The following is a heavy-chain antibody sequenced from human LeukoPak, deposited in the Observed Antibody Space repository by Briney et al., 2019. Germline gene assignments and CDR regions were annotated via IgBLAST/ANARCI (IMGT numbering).Heavy chain of an antibody. V-gene: IGHV1-46*01. D-gene: IGHD3-22*01. Sequence: GGSLRLSCAASGFTFTSYYMHWVRQAPGQGPEWVGIINPSSGSTSYAQKFQGRVTMTRDMSTSTVYMELSSLKSEDTAVYYCARRVLRGSSGYYNWFDPWGQGTLVTVSS. J-gene: IGHJ5*02. CDR1: GFTFTSYY. CDR3: ARRVLRGSSGYYNWFDP. CDR2: INPSSGST.